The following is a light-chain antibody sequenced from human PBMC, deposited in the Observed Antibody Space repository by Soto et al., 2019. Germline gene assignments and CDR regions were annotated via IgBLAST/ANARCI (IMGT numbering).Light chain of an antibody. Sequence: QSALAQPAPVSGSPGQSITISCTGTSSDIGAYTLVSWYQQHPGKAPKIIIYDVTQRPSGISNRFSGSKSGNTASLTISGLQAEDEADYYCCSYAGSPFVFGTGTKVTVL. CDR1: SSDIGAYTL. V-gene: IGLV2-23*02. CDR2: DVT. CDR3: CSYAGSPFV. J-gene: IGLJ1*01.